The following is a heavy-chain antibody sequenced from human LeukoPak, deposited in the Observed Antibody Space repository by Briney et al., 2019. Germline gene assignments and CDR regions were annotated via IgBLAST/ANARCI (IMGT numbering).Heavy chain of an antibody. V-gene: IGHV3-30*02. CDR1: GFIFSNYG. CDR2: IRSDGSEK. CDR3: AKHDSSSVY. D-gene: IGHD3-22*01. Sequence: GGSLRLSCAVSGFIFSNYGMHWVRQAPGKGLEWVAFIRSDGSEKNYAGSVKGRFTISRDNSKNALYVQMNSLRADDTAVYYCAKHDSSSVYWGQGTLVTVSS. J-gene: IGHJ4*02.